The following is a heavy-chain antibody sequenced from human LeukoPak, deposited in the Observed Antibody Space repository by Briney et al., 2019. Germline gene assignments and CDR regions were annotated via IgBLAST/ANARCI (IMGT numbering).Heavy chain of an antibody. J-gene: IGHJ4*02. V-gene: IGHV4-59*01. CDR1: GGSISSYY. D-gene: IGHD3-16*02. CDR3: ARVPPYRSFDY. Sequence: SETLSLTCTVPGGSISSYYWSWVRQPPGKGLEWIGYIYYSGGTNYNPSLESRVTILVDTSKNQFSLKLRSVTAADTAVYYCARVPPYRSFDYWGQGTLVTVSS. CDR2: IYYSGGT.